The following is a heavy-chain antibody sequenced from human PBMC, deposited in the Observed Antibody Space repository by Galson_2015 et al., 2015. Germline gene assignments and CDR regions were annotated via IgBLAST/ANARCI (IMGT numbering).Heavy chain of an antibody. V-gene: IGHV3-21*01. D-gene: IGHD4-17*01. Sequence: SLRLSCAASGFTFSSYSMNWVRQAPGKGLEWVSSISSSSSYIYYAGSVKGRFTISRDNAKNSLYLRMNSLRAEDTAVYYCAREYYGDYGYYYYGMDVWGQGTTVTVS. J-gene: IGHJ6*02. CDR1: GFTFSSYS. CDR3: AREYYGDYGYYYYGMDV. CDR2: ISSSSSYI.